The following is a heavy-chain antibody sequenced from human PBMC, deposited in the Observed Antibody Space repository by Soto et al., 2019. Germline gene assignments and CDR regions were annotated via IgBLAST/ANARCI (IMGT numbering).Heavy chain of an antibody. V-gene: IGHV4-39*01. D-gene: IGHD4-17*01. CDR3: ARNYGDLMVVDY. Sequence: QLQLQESGPGLVKPSETLSLTCNVSGGSISSSSYYWGWIRQPPGKGLEWIGSIYYSGSTYYNPSLKSRVTISVDTSKNQFSLKLSSVTAADTAVYYCARNYGDLMVVDYWGQGTLVTVSS. J-gene: IGHJ4*02. CDR1: GGSISSSSYY. CDR2: IYYSGST.